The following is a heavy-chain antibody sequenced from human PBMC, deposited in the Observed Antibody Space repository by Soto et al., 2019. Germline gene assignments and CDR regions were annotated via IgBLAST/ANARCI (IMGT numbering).Heavy chain of an antibody. V-gene: IGHV4-30-2*01. J-gene: IGHJ4*02. CDR1: GASISYGNYA. CDR2: INHLETT. CDR3: ARGGGSDSFDY. Sequence: SLSLACAVSGASISYGNYAGSWIRQTPGKGLEWIGYINHLETTFYNPSFESRLTLSIDRAKNQFSLNLNSMSAADRAVYFCARGGGSDSFDYWGQGILVTVYS. D-gene: IGHD1-26*01.